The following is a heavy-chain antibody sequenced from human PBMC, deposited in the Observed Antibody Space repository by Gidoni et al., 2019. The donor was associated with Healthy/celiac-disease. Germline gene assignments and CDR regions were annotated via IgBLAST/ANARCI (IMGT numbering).Heavy chain of an antibody. V-gene: IGHV3-9*01. CDR2: ISWNSGSI. CDR1: GFTFDDYA. CDR3: AKGLGYYDSSGYYSFDY. Sequence: EVQLVESGGGLVQPGRSLRLSCAASGFTFDDYAMHWVRQAPGKGLEWVSGISWNSGSIGYADSVKGRFTISRDNAKNSLYLQMNSLRAEDTALYYCAKGLGYYDSSGYYSFDYWGQGTLVTVSS. J-gene: IGHJ4*02. D-gene: IGHD3-22*01.